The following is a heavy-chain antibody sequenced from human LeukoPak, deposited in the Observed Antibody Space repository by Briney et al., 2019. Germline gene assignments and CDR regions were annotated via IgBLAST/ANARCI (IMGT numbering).Heavy chain of an antibody. Sequence: PGGSLRLSCAASGFTFSSYAMSWVRQAPGKGLEWVSAISGSGGSTYYADSVKGRFTISRDNSKNTLYLQRNSLRAEDTAVYYCAKDSEGGAARRWGNYFDYWGQGTLVTVSS. V-gene: IGHV3-23*01. CDR2: ISGSGGST. J-gene: IGHJ4*02. CDR1: GFTFSSYA. D-gene: IGHD6-6*01. CDR3: AKDSEGGAARRWGNYFDY.